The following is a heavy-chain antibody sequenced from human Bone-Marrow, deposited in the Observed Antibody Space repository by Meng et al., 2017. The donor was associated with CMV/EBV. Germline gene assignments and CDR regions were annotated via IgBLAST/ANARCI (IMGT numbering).Heavy chain of an antibody. D-gene: IGHD3-3*01. J-gene: IGHJ6*02. CDR3: ARMGYYDFWSGFYGMDV. V-gene: IGHV1-69*02. CDR2: IIPILGIA. CDR1: GGTFSSYT. Sequence: SVKVSCKASGGTFSSYTISWVRQAPGQGLEWMGRIIPILGIANYAQKFQGRVTITADKSTSTAYMELSSLRSEDTAVYYCARMGYYDFWSGFYGMDVWGQGTTVTFYS.